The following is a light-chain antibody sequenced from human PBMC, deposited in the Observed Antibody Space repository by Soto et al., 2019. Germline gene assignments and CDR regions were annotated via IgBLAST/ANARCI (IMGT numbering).Light chain of an antibody. J-gene: IGKJ4*01. CDR3: QQYNKWPLT. CDR2: AVS. Sequence: EIVLTQSPGTLSLSPGERATLPCRASQSVNNNYLAWYQQKPGQAPRLLIYAVSSRAIDTPDRFSGSGSGTDFTLTISSLQSEDFAVYYCQQYNKWPLTFGGGTKVDIK. CDR1: QSVNNNY. V-gene: IGKV3-20*01.